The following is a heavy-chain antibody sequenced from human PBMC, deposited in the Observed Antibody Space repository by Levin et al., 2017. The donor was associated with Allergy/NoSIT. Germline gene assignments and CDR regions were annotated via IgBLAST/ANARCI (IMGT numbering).Heavy chain of an antibody. J-gene: IGHJ3*01. CDR1: GYTFTDYF. CDR2: IDPNSGGT. CDR3: ARGPNSGAFDF. V-gene: IGHV1-2*02. Sequence: ASVKVSCKASGYTFTDYFIHWARQAPGQGFEWMGWIDPNSGGTNYAQKFQGRVTLTRDTSISTAYMDLSSLRDDDTAVYYCARGPNSGAFDFWGQGTMVTVSS. D-gene: IGHD2-8*01.